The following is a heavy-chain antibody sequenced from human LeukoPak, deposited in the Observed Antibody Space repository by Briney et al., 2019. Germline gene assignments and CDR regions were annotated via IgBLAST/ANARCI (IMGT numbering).Heavy chain of an antibody. CDR2: ISYDGSNK. Sequence: GGSLRLSCAASGFTFSSYAMHWVRQAPGKGLEWVAVISYDGSNKYYADSVKGRFTISRDNSENTLYLQMNSLRAEDTAVYYCARDLNGALDYWGQGTLVTVSS. CDR3: ARDLNGALDY. J-gene: IGHJ4*02. V-gene: IGHV3-30-3*01. D-gene: IGHD4-17*01. CDR1: GFTFSSYA.